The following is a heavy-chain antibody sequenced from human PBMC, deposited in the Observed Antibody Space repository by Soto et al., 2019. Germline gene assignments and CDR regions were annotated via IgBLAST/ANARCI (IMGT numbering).Heavy chain of an antibody. D-gene: IGHD5-18*01. CDR3: ARDPSVDTAMGGFDY. Sequence: PGGSLRLFCAASGFTFSSYSMNWVRQAPGKGLEWVSSISSSSSYIYYADSVKGRFTISRDNAKNSLYLQMNSLRAEDTAVYYCARDPSVDTAMGGFDYWGQGTLVTVSS. CDR1: GFTFSSYS. CDR2: ISSSSSYI. V-gene: IGHV3-21*01. J-gene: IGHJ4*02.